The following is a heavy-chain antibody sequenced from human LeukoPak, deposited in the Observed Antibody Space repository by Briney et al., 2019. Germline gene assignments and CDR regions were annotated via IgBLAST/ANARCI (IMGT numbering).Heavy chain of an antibody. D-gene: IGHD5-12*01. CDR1: GYTFTGYY. Sequence: ASVKVSCKASGYTFTGYYMHWVRQAPGQGLEWMGWINPNSGGTNYAQKFQGRVTMTRDTSISTAYMELSRLRSDDTAVYYCARSERGYSGYVVYFDYWGQGTLVTVSS. J-gene: IGHJ4*02. CDR3: ARSERGYSGYVVYFDY. V-gene: IGHV1-2*02. CDR2: INPNSGGT.